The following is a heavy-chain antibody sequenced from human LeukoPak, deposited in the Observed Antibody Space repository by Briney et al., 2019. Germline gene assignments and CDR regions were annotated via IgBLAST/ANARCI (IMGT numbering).Heavy chain of an antibody. Sequence: QPGGSLRLSCAASGFTFSSYSMSWVRQAPGKGLEWVSVIYSGGSTYYADSVKGRFTISRDNSKNTLYLQMNSLRAEDTAVYYCARDRRSSGYYYGAFDIWGQGTMVTVSS. CDR2: IYSGGST. D-gene: IGHD3-22*01. J-gene: IGHJ3*02. V-gene: IGHV3-53*01. CDR3: ARDRRSSGYYYGAFDI. CDR1: GFTFSSYS.